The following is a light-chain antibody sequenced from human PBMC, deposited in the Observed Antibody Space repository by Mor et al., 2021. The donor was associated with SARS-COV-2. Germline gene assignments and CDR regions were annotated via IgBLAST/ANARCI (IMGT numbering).Light chain of an antibody. J-gene: IGKJ3*01. V-gene: IGKV6-21*02. Sequence: SIGSSLHWYQQKPDQSPKLLIKYASQSISGVPSRFSGSGSGTDFTLTINSLEAEDAATYYCHQSSSLSGTFGPGTKVDIK. CDR1: SIGSS. CDR2: YAS. CDR3: HQSSSLSGT.